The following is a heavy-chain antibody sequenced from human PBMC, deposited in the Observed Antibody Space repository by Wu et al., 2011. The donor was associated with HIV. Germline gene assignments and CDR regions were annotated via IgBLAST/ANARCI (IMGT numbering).Heavy chain of an antibody. Sequence: QVQLVQSGAEVKKSGASVKVSCKGSGYSFSDFYIHWVRQAPGQGLEWMGTFVPIVGRANYAQSFQGRVTISTDESMTTAFLDLTNLTSEDTAVYLCARGDPATGKFGASPYFDFWGLGHPGHRLL. CDR2: FVPIVGRA. CDR3: ARGDPATGKFGASPYFDF. D-gene: IGHD3-10*01. V-gene: IGHV1-46*01. CDR1: GYSFSDFY. J-gene: IGHJ4*02.